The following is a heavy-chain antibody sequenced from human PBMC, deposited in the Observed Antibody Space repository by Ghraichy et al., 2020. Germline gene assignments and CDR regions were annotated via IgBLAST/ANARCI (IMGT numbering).Heavy chain of an antibody. D-gene: IGHD6-13*01. V-gene: IGHV4-59*01. Sequence: SETLSLTCTVSGGSISSYYWSWIRQPPGKGLEWIGYIYYSGSTNYNPSLKSRVTISVDTSKNQFSLKLSSVTAADTAMYYCARGPAAAAYYYYGMDVWGQGTTVTVSS. CDR2: IYYSGST. CDR1: GGSISSYY. CDR3: ARGPAAAAYYYYGMDV. J-gene: IGHJ6*02.